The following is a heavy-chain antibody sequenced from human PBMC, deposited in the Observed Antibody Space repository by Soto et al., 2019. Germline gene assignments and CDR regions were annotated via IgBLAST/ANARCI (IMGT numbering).Heavy chain of an antibody. CDR3: VKDGRLAVAGIFDS. V-gene: IGHV3-20*04. J-gene: IGHJ4*02. CDR1: GFIFDDYG. CDR2: INWSGGGT. Sequence: GGSLRLSCAASGFIFDDYGMSWVRQSPGKGLEWVSGINWSGGGTAYADSVKGRFTISRDNGKKSLFLEMNNVRVEDTAVYYCVKDGRLAVAGIFDSWGQGA. D-gene: IGHD6-19*01.